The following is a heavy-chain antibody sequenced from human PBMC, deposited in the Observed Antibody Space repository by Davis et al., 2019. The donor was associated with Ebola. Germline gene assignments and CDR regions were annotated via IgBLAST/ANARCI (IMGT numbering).Heavy chain of an antibody. CDR3: ARDLLKRAYDFWSGYQYRGFDY. D-gene: IGHD3-3*01. CDR1: GYTFTSYG. CDR2: ISAYNGNT. J-gene: IGHJ4*02. V-gene: IGHV1-18*04. Sequence: ASVKVSCKASGYTFTSYGISWVRQAPGQGLEWMGWISAYNGNTNYAQKLQGRVTMTTDTSTSTAYMELRSLRSDDTAVYYCARDLLKRAYDFWSGYQYRGFDYWGQGTLVTVSS.